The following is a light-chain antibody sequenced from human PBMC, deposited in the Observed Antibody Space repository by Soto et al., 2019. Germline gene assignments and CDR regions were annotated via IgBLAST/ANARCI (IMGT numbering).Light chain of an antibody. Sequence: EIVLTQSPGSLSLSLGERATLSCRASQSVDSAFFAWYQKKPGLPPRLLIYGASRRATGLPDMFSGSVSGTDFTLTISRLEPEDVAVYYCKQYASSLTFGQGTKVEI. CDR3: KQYASSLT. CDR1: QSVDSAF. J-gene: IGKJ1*01. CDR2: GAS. V-gene: IGKV3-20*01.